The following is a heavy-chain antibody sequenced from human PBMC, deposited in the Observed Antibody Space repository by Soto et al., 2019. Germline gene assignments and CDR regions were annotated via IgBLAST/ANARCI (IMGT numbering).Heavy chain of an antibody. CDR2: IAFDGSIS. CDR3: AKEFRHDNWFFEH. D-gene: IGHD3-22*01. J-gene: IGHJ4*02. Sequence: GGSLRLSCAVSGFTFSSHGMQWVRQAPGKGLEWVAVIAFDGSISHDTDSVKGRFTVSRDNSKNTLYLQMNSLRAEDTAVYYCAKEFRHDNWFFEHWGQGTLVTVSS. V-gene: IGHV3-30*18. CDR1: GFTFSSHG.